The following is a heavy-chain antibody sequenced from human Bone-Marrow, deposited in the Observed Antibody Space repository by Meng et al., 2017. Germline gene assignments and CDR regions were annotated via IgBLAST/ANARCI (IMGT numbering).Heavy chain of an antibody. CDR3: AKRASYYDSSGYYPNGMWIDY. D-gene: IGHD3-22*01. V-gene: IGHV3-15*01. CDR1: GFTFSNAW. Sequence: GGSLRLSCAASGFTFSNAWMSWVRQAPGKGLEWVGRIKSKTDGGTTDYAAPVKGRFTISRDDSKNTLYLQMNSLKTEDTAVYYCAKRASYYDSSGYYPNGMWIDYWGQGTLVTVSS. J-gene: IGHJ4*02. CDR2: IKSKTDGGTT.